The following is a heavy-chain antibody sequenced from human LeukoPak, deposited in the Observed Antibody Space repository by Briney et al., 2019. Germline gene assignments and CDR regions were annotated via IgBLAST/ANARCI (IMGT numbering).Heavy chain of an antibody. J-gene: IGHJ4*02. CDR1: GFTFSSYA. V-gene: IGHV3-23*01. D-gene: IGHD3-22*01. CDR3: AKTDSGGYHRGNYDF. CDR2: ISGSGGNT. Sequence: GGSLRLSCAPSGFTFSSYAMNWVRQAPGKGLEWVSGISGSGGNTFYADSVKGRFTISRDNSKSTLNLQMNSLRPDDTATYFCAKTDSGGYHRGNYDFWGQGTLVTVSS.